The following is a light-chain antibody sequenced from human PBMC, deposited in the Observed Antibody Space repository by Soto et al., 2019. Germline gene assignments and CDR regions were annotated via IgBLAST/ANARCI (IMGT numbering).Light chain of an antibody. J-gene: IGKJ1*01. CDR1: QSISSW. CDR2: DDS. CDR3: QQYNSYSPK. Sequence: DIQMTQSPSTLSASVGDRVTITCRASQSISSWLAWYQQKPGKAPTLLIYDDSRLASGVPSRFSGSGSGTEFTLTISGLQPDDFATYYCQQYNSYSPKFGQGTKVDI. V-gene: IGKV1-5*01.